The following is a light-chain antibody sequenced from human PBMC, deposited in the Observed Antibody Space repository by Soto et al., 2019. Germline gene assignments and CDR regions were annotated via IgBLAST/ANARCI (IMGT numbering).Light chain of an antibody. V-gene: IGLV1-51*01. Sequence: QAVLTQPPSVSAAPGQKVTISCSGSGSNIGNNYVSWYQQLPGTAPKLLIYDNNKRPSGIPDRFSGSKSGTSATLGITGLQTGDEADYYCGTWDSSLSAVFGGGTKLTVL. CDR3: GTWDSSLSAV. J-gene: IGLJ2*01. CDR2: DNN. CDR1: GSNIGNNY.